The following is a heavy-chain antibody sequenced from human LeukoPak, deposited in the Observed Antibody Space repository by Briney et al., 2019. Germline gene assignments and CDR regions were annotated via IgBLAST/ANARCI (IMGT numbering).Heavy chain of an antibody. CDR2: VYHSGST. V-gene: IGHV4-38-2*02. J-gene: IGHJ4*02. D-gene: IGHD3-16*02. CDR1: GSSISSGYY. CDR3: ARVGGGLGVIGPFDY. Sequence: SETLSLTCTVSGSSISSGYYWGWIRQPPAKGLEWIGAVYHSGSTSYNPSLTSRFTISVDTSKNKFSLKLTSVTAADTGVYYCARVGGGLGVIGPFDYWGQGTLVTVSS.